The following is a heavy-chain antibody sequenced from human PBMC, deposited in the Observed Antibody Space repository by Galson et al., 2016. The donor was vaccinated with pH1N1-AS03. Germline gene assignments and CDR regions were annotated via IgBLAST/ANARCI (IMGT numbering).Heavy chain of an antibody. CDR2: IKSKSDGGTT. CDR3: STDETFYYYYGMDV. J-gene: IGHJ6*02. V-gene: IGHV3-15*01. Sequence: SLRLSCAASGFTFSNAWMTWVRQAPGKGLEWVGRIKSKSDGGTTDYAAPVKARFTISRDDSKNTLYLQMNSLKTEDKAVYYCSTDETFYYYYGMDVWGRGTTVTVSS. CDR1: GFTFSNAW.